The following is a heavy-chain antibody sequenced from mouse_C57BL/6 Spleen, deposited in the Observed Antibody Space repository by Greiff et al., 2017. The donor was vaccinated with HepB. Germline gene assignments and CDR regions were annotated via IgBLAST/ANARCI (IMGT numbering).Heavy chain of an antibody. CDR3: AREELYYYGSSRFAY. CDR2: IYPGSGST. D-gene: IGHD1-1*01. Sequence: QVQLQQSGAELVKPGASVKMSCKASGYTFTSYWITWVKQRPGQGLEWIGDIYPGSGSTNYNEKFKSKATLTVDTSSSTAYMQLSSLTSEDSAVYYCAREELYYYGSSRFAYWGQGTLVTVSA. CDR1: GYTFTSYW. J-gene: IGHJ3*01. V-gene: IGHV1-55*01.